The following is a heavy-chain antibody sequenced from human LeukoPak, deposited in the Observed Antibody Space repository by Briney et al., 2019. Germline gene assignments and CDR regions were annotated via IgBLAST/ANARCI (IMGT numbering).Heavy chain of an antibody. V-gene: IGHV4-34*01. CDR2: INHSGST. CDR1: GGSFSGYY. CDR3: TRKTTTETYYED. D-gene: IGHD1-1*01. Sequence: PSETLSLTCAVYGGSFSGYYWSWIRQPPGKGLEWIGEINHSGSTNYNPSLKSRVTISVDTSKNQFSLELSSVTAVDTAVYYCTRKTTTETYYEDWGQGTLVTVSS. J-gene: IGHJ4*02.